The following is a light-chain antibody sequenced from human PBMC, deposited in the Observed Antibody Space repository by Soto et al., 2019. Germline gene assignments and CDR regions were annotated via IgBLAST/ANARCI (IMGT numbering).Light chain of an antibody. CDR3: CAFAGTFV. V-gene: IGLV2-11*01. CDR2: NVN. J-gene: IGLJ1*01. Sequence: QSVPTQPRSVSGSPGQSVTFSCTGTNSDIGSYNYVSWYQQNPGQAPRLLIYNVNKRPSGVPDRFSGSKSGNTASLTISGLQGEDEADYYCCAFAGTFVFGTGTKLTVL. CDR1: NSDIGSYNY.